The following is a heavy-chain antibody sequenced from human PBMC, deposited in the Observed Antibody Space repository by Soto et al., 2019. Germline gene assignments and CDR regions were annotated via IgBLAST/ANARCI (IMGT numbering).Heavy chain of an antibody. Sequence: RDCNAASVGNLSKAWMSWVRQEQGKGLEWVGRIKGEADGGTTDYAAPVKGRITISRDHSKDTLYLQMNSLKTEDTAVYYCTTGLSNGYYNFDYWGQGTPVTVSS. V-gene: IGHV3-15*01. J-gene: IGHJ4*02. CDR1: VGNLSKAW. CDR3: TTGLSNGYYNFDY. D-gene: IGHD3-22*01. CDR2: IKGEADGGTT.